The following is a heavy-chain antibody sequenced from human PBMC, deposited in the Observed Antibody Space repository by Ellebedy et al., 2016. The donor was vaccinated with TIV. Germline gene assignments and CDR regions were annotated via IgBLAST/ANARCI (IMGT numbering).Heavy chain of an antibody. CDR3: ARYSGSGTYYRNGMDV. J-gene: IGHJ6*02. D-gene: IGHD3-10*01. V-gene: IGHV1-18*01. Sequence: AASVKVSCKSSGYTFIDYGITWVRQAPGHGLDWMGWVSAYSGNTQYAQNLQGRVPLTTATSTDTAYMELRSLRSDDTAVYYCARYSGSGTYYRNGMDVWGQGTTVTVSS. CDR2: VSAYSGNT. CDR1: GYTFIDYG.